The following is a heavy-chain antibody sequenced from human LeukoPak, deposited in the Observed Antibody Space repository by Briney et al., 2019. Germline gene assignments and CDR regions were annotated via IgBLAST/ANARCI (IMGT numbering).Heavy chain of an antibody. J-gene: IGHJ3*02. V-gene: IGHV4-31*03. CDR3: ASGTMIVPRAFDI. D-gene: IGHD3-22*01. Sequence: PSETLSLTCTVSGGSISSGGYYWSWLRQHPGKGLEWIGYIYYSGSTYYNPSLKSRVTISVDTSKNQFSLKLSSVTAADTAVYYCASGTMIVPRAFDIGGQGTMVTVSS. CDR1: GGSISSGGYY. CDR2: IYYSGST.